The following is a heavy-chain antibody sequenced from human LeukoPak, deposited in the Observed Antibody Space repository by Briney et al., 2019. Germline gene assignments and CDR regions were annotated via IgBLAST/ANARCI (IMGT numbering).Heavy chain of an antibody. J-gene: IGHJ4*02. CDR1: GFTFSNFG. D-gene: IGHD2-15*01. V-gene: IGHV3-30*18. CDR2: TSYDGTNK. Sequence: QPGGFLRLSCAASGFTFSNFGMRWVRQAPGKGLEWVAITSYDGTNKYYADSVKGRFTISRDNSKNTLYLQLNSLRVEDTAVYFCAKDRGRKVAALDYWGQGTLVTVSS. CDR3: AKDRGRKVAALDY.